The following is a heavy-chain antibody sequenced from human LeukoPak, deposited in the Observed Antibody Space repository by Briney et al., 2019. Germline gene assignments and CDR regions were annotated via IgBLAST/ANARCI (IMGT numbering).Heavy chain of an antibody. D-gene: IGHD3-10*01. V-gene: IGHV4-59*01. CDR2: IYYSGST. CDR1: GGSISSYY. J-gene: IGHJ6*02. CDR3: ARDREFDGMDV. Sequence: PSETLSLTCTVSGGSISSYYWSWIRQPPGKGLEWIGYIYYSGSTNYNPSLKSRVTISVDTSKNQFSLKLSSVTAADTAVYYCARDREFDGMDVWGQGTTVTVSS.